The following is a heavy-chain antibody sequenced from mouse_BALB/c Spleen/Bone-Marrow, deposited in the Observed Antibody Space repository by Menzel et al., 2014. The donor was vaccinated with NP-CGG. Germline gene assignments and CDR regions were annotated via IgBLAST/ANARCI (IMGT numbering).Heavy chain of an antibody. CDR2: INPSSGYT. V-gene: IGHV1-4*01. CDR3: ARVYGNYDAMDY. J-gene: IGHJ4*01. Sequence: QVQLKQSGAELARPGASVKMSCGASGYTFTTYTMHWVKQRPGQGLEWIGYINPSSGYTYYNQKFKDKATLTADESSSAAYLQLSSLTSEDSAVYYCARVYGNYDAMDYWGQGTSVTVSS. CDR1: GYTFTTYT. D-gene: IGHD2-1*01.